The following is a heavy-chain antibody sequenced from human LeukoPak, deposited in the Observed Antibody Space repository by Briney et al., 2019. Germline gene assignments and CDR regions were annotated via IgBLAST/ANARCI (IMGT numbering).Heavy chain of an antibody. CDR3: ANLGELDDY. D-gene: IGHD3-10*01. CDR2: VRPDGREQ. J-gene: IGHJ4*02. CDR1: GFTFNTYW. Sequence: GGSLRLSCSASGFTFNTYWMSWVRQAPGKGLQWVANVRPDGREQRYVDSVKGRFTISRDNAKNSLYLQMNSLRAEDTAVYYCANLGELDDYWGQGTLVTVSS. V-gene: IGHV3-7*01.